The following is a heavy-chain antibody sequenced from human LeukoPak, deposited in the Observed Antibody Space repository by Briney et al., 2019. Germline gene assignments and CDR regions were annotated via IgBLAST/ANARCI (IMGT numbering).Heavy chain of an antibody. V-gene: IGHV1-69*05. Sequence: SVKVSCKASGGTFSSYAISWVRQAPGQGLGWMGRIIPIFGTANYAQKFQGRVTITTDESTSTAYMELSSLRSEDTAVYYCAVPAAMDGFDYWGQGTLVTVSS. D-gene: IGHD2-2*01. CDR1: GGTFSSYA. CDR2: IIPIFGTA. J-gene: IGHJ4*02. CDR3: AVPAAMDGFDY.